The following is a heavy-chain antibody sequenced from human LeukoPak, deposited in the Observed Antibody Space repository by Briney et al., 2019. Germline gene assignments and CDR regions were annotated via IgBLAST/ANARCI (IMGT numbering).Heavy chain of an antibody. CDR2: ISGSGSTI. V-gene: IGHV3-48*03. CDR3: YYAGY. CDR1: GFTFSSAA. J-gene: IGHJ4*02. Sequence: QPGGSLRLSCTTSGFTFSSAAMTWVRQAPGKGLEWVSYISGSGSTIYYADSVKGRFTISRDNAKNSLYLQMNSLRAEDTATYYCYYAGYWGQGTLVTVSS. D-gene: IGHD3-3*01.